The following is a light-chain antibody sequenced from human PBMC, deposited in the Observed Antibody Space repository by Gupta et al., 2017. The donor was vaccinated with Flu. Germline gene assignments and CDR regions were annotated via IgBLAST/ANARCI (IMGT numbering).Light chain of an antibody. CDR3: QQYATSPRT. CDR2: GAT. J-gene: IGKJ1*01. Sequence: GLLSLSPGERAILSCRASQSLSSTYLAWYQQKPGQSPRLLIYGATIRATGIPDRFAGSGSATDYTLTVTRLEPEDFAVYYCQQYATSPRTFGQGTRVDFK. V-gene: IGKV3-20*01. CDR1: QSLSSTY.